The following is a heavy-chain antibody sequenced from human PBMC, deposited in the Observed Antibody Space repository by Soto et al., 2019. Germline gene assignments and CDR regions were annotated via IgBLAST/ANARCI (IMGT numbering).Heavy chain of an antibody. J-gene: IGHJ4*02. CDR2: ISYDGSNK. Sequence: QVQLVESGGGVVQPGRSPRLSCAASGFTFSSYAMHWVRQAPGKGLEWVAVISYDGSNKYYADSVKGRFTISRDNSKNTLYLQMNSLRAEDTAVYYCASSVVEWPIDYWGQGTLVTVSS. D-gene: IGHD1-26*01. CDR1: GFTFSSYA. CDR3: ASSVVEWPIDY. V-gene: IGHV3-30-3*01.